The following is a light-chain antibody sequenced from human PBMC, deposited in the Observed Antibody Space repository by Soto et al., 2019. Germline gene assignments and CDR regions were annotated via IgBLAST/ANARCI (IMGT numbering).Light chain of an antibody. J-gene: IGKJ5*01. CDR2: DTS. V-gene: IGKV3-11*01. Sequence: EIVLTQSPATLSLSPGERATLSCRASQSVGSSLAWYQQKPGQSPRLLIYDTSNRATGIPARFSGSGSGTDFTLTISSLEPEDFAVYFCQQRTNWRITFGQGTRLEVK. CDR3: QQRTNWRIT. CDR1: QSVGSS.